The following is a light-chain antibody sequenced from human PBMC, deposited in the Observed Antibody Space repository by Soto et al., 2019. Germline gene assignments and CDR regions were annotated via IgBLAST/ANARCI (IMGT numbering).Light chain of an antibody. CDR2: GNN. CDR3: QSYDNGLSHFVA. V-gene: IGLV1-40*01. Sequence: QSVLTQPPSVSGAPGQRVTISCTGSSSNIGAGYDVHWYQQLPGTAPKLLIYGNNKRPSGVPDRFSGSKSGTSASLAITGLQAGDEAHYYCQSYDNGLSHFVAFGGGTKLTVL. J-gene: IGLJ2*01. CDR1: SSNIGAGYD.